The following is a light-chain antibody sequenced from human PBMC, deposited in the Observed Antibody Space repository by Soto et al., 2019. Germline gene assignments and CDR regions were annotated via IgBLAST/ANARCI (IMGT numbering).Light chain of an antibody. CDR3: QQYGDSPVT. J-gene: IGKJ1*01. Sequence: EIVIVLVPGPLSFSPRERATLSCRASQSVTSYLAWYQQKPGQAPRLLISDASDRAPGIPDRFSGSGSGTDFTLTINRLVPEDFAVYYCQQYGDSPVTFGQGTKVDIK. V-gene: IGKV3-20*01. CDR1: QSVTSY. CDR2: DAS.